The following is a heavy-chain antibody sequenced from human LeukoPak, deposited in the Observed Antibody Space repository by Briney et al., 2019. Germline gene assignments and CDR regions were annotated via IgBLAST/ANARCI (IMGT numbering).Heavy chain of an antibody. D-gene: IGHD3-16*01. J-gene: IGHJ4*02. CDR1: GFTFHSYW. CDR3: ARPSFPYYFDY. V-gene: IGHV3-74*01. Sequence: GGSLRLSCAASGFTFHSYWMHWVRQAPGKGLVWVSRIDNDGGSTTYADSVKGRFTISRDNAKNTLYLQMNSVRAEDTAVYYCARPSFPYYFDYWGQGTLVTVSS. CDR2: IDNDGGST.